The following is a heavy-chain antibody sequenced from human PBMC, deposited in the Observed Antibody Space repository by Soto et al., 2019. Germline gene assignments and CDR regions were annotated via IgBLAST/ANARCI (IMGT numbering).Heavy chain of an antibody. CDR3: ARGPTDYYDKSGDYCLDY. CDR2: ISTYNGNT. J-gene: IGHJ4*02. CDR1: GYSFITYG. Sequence: QVQLVQSGAEVKKPGASVRVSCKGSGYSFITYGMSWVRQAPGQGLEWVGWISTYNGNTKYVESLQGRVTMTTDTTTSTAYMELRSLRSDDTAVYYCARGPTDYYDKSGDYCLDYWGQGTLVTVSP. V-gene: IGHV1-18*01. D-gene: IGHD3-22*01.